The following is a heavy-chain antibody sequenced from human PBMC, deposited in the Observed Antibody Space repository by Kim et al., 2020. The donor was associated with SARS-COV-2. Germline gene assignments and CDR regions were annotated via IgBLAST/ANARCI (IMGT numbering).Heavy chain of an antibody. D-gene: IGHD3-10*01. CDR1: GFTFGDYA. J-gene: IGHJ4*02. CDR2: IRSKAYGGTT. V-gene: IGHV3-49*03. CDR3: TRGKEDSLVRGVIPFY. Sequence: GGSLRLSCTASGFTFGDYAMSWFRQAPGKGLEWVGFIRSKAYGGTTEYAASVKGRFTISRDDSKSIAYLQMNSLKTEDTAVYYCTRGKEDSLVRGVIPFYWGQGTLVTVSS.